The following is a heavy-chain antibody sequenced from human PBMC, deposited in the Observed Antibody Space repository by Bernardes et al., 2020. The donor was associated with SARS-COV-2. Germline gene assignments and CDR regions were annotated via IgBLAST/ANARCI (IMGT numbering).Heavy chain of an antibody. CDR1: GYTFTGYY. Sequence: ASVKVSCKASGYTFTGYYMHWVRQAPGQGLEWMGWINPNSGGTNYAQKFQGRVTMTRDTSISTAYMELSRLRSDDTAVYYCARDFGVDCSSTSCYLVVRYYYYGMDVWGQGTTVTVSS. CDR2: INPNSGGT. D-gene: IGHD2-2*01. J-gene: IGHJ6*02. CDR3: ARDFGVDCSSTSCYLVVRYYYYGMDV. V-gene: IGHV1-2*02.